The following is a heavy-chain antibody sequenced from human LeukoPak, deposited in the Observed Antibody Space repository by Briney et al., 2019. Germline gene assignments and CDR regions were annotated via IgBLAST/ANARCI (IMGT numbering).Heavy chain of an antibody. J-gene: IGHJ4*02. CDR3: AKVSYGDYSSFDY. CDR2: ISGSGGST. CDR1: GFTFSSYA. Sequence: GGSLRLSCAASGFTFSSYAMSWVRQAPGKGLEWVSAISGSGGSTYYADSVKGRFTISRDNSKNTPYLQMNSLRAEDTAVYYCAKVSYGDYSSFDYWGQGTLVTVSS. V-gene: IGHV3-23*01. D-gene: IGHD4-17*01.